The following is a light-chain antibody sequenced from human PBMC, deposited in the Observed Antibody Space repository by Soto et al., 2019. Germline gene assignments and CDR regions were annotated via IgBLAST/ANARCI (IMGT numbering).Light chain of an antibody. J-gene: IGKJ1*01. CDR3: QQYGSAGR. CDR2: GAS. V-gene: IGKV3-20*01. Sequence: EIVLTQSPGTLSLSPGERATLSCRASQSVSNNYLAWYQQKPGQAPRLLIYGASNSATGIPDRFSGSGSGTDFTLTISRLEAKDFAVYYCQQYGSAGRFGRGTKVEIK. CDR1: QSVSNNY.